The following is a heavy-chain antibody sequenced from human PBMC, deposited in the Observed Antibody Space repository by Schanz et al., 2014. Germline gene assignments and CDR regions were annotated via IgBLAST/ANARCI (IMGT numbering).Heavy chain of an antibody. CDR3: AKGMGYCSGGTCYDYYYGLDV. Sequence: DVQLLESGGGLVQPGGSLRLSCAASGFTFNSYAMTWVRQAPGKGLEWVSSISHSGGSKYYADSVKGRFTISRDNSENTLYLQMNSLSADDTAVFYCAKGMGYCSGGTCYDYYYGLDVWGQGTTVTVSS. CDR2: ISHSGGSK. CDR1: GFTFNSYA. V-gene: IGHV3-23*01. J-gene: IGHJ6*02. D-gene: IGHD2-15*01.